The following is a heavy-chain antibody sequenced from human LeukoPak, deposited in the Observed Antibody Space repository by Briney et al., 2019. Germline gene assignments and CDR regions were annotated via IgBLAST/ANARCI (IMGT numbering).Heavy chain of an antibody. CDR1: GGSISSYY. V-gene: IGHV4-4*07. J-gene: IGHJ4*02. CDR3: ARDARGWSGFDY. D-gene: IGHD3-3*01. CDR2: IYTTGNT. Sequence: SETLSLTCSVSGGSISSYYWSWIRQPAGKGREWIGRIYTTGNTDYDPSLKSRVTMSVDTSKNQFSLNLSSVTAADTAVYYCARDARGWSGFDYWGQGTLVTVSS.